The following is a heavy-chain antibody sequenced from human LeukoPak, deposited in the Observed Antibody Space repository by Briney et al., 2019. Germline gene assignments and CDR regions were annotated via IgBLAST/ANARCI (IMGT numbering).Heavy chain of an antibody. CDR2: IYTSGST. CDR3: ARVLGYDSPPRYYFDL. J-gene: IGHJ2*01. Sequence: PSQTLSLTCTVSGGSISSGGYYWNWLRQPAGKGLEWVGRIYTSGSTNYNPSLKSRVTISVDTSKNQFSLKLSSVTAADTAVYYCARVLGYDSPPRYYFDLWGRGTLVTVSS. V-gene: IGHV4-61*02. D-gene: IGHD5-12*01. CDR1: GGSISSGGYY.